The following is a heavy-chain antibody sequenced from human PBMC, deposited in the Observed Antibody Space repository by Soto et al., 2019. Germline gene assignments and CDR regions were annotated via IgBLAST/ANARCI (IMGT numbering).Heavy chain of an antibody. J-gene: IGHJ5*02. V-gene: IGHV4-31*03. D-gene: IGHD5-18*01. CDR2: IYASGYT. CDR3: VRALRHTAMVYPWFDP. CDR1: GASVSTGAYY. Sequence: SETLSLTCTVSGASVSTGAYYWGWVRQRTGKGLEWVGYIYASGYTYYNTSLKSRLTISLDRSNNKFSLGLSSVTAADTAVYYCVRALRHTAMVYPWFDPWGQGTLVTVSS.